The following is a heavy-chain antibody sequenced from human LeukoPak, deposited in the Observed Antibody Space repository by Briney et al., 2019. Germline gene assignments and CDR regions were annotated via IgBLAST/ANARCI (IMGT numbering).Heavy chain of an antibody. J-gene: IGHJ4*01. CDR1: GGTISSGGYY. V-gene: IGHV4-39*07. D-gene: IGHD3-16*01. CDR3: GRSAGFVHFDP. CDR2: INYYGKT. Sequence: PSETLSLTCAVSGGTISSGGYYWVWIRQPPGKGLEWIGSINYYGKTYYNPSVKSRVTISVDTSKNQFSLMVRSVTAADTPVYYCGRSAGFVHFDPWGQETLVTVTS.